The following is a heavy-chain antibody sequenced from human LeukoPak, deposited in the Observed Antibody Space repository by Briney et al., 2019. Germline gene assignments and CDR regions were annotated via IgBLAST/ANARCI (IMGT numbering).Heavy chain of an antibody. CDR3: ASGYSGYDWPRPFDY. V-gene: IGHV4-4*07. Sequence: PSGTLSLTCTVSGGSISSYYWSWIRQPAGKGLEWIGRSYTSGSTNYNPSLKSRVTMSVDTSKNQFSLRLSSVTAADTAVYYCASGYSGYDWPRPFDYWGQGTLVTVSS. CDR1: GGSISSYY. CDR2: SYTSGST. J-gene: IGHJ4*02. D-gene: IGHD5-12*01.